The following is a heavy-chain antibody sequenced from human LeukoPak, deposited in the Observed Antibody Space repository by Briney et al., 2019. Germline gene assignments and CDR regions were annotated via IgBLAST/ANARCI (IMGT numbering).Heavy chain of an antibody. CDR1: GYTFTGYY. V-gene: IGHV1-2*02. CDR2: INPNSGGT. CDR3: AREGLGGSGSSHDAFDI. J-gene: IGHJ3*02. D-gene: IGHD3-10*01. Sequence: ASVKVSCKASGYTFTGYYMHWVRQAPGQGLEWMGWINPNSGGTNYAQKFQGRVTTTRDTSISTAYMELSRLRSDDTAVYYCAREGLGGSGSSHDAFDIWGQGTMVTVSS.